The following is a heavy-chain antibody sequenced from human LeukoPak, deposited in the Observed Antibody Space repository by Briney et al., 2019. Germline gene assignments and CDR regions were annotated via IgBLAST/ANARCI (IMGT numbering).Heavy chain of an antibody. V-gene: IGHV3-23*01. J-gene: IGHJ4*02. CDR2: IGDSGDYT. D-gene: IGHD1-26*01. CDR3: AKDVGSGTCYDY. CDR1: GFTFSSYA. Sequence: GGSLRLSCAASGFTFSSYAMSWVRQAPGRGLEWVSTIGDSGDYTYYANSVKGRFTVSRDNSKSMLYLQMNSLRAEDTALYYCAKDVGSGTCYDYWGQGTLVTVSS.